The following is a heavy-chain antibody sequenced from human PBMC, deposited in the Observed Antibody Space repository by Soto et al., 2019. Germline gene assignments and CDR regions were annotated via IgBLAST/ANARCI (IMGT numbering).Heavy chain of an antibody. CDR3: AATVIKTPY. CDR1: GFTFSSYA. Sequence: VQVVESGGGLVQPVGSLRLSCAASGFTFSSYAMHWVRQAPGKGLEYVSAISSNGGSTYYANSVKGRFTISRDNSKNTLYLQMVSLRAEDMAVYYCAATVIKTPYWGQGTLITVSS. J-gene: IGHJ4*02. CDR2: ISSNGGST. D-gene: IGHD4-17*01. V-gene: IGHV3-64*01.